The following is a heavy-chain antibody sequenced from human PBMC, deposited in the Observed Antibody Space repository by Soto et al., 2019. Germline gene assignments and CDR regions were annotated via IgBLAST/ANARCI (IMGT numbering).Heavy chain of an antibody. CDR1: GFTSRSFV. CDR2: TSYDGTNK. Sequence: QVQLVESGGGVVQPGTSLRLSCVGSGFTSRSFVIHWVRQAPGRGLEWVALTSYDGTNKYFGDSVKGRFTISRDNSRNTVDLQMDSLRLEDTALYYCARWGTTGGLDVWGQGTLVSVSS. J-gene: IGHJ4*02. D-gene: IGHD3-16*01. V-gene: IGHV3-30*19. CDR3: ARWGTTGGLDV.